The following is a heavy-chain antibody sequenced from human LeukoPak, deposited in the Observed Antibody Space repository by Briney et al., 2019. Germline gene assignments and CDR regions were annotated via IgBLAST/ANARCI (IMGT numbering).Heavy chain of an antibody. V-gene: IGHV3-30*02. D-gene: IGHD3-22*01. J-gene: IGHJ4*02. CDR1: GFTFSIYG. CDR3: AKHVRYYYDSSGYNYFDY. Sequence: GGSLRLSCAASGFTFSIYGMHWVRQAPGKGLEWVAFIRYDGSNKYYADSVKGRFTISRDNSKNTLYPQMNSLRAEDTAVYYCAKHVRYYYDSSGYNYFDYWGQGTLVTVSS. CDR2: IRYDGSNK.